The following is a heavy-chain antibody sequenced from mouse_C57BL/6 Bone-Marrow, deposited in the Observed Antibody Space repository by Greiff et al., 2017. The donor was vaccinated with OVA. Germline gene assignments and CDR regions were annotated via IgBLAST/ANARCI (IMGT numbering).Heavy chain of an antibody. Sequence: EVQRVESGGDLVKPGGSLKLSCAASGFTFSSYGMSWVRQTPDKRLEWVATISSGGSYTYYTDSVKGRSTISRDHAKNTLYLQMSSLKSEDAAMYYCARLDYGWFAYWGQGTLVTVSA. V-gene: IGHV5-6*01. J-gene: IGHJ3*01. D-gene: IGHD2-4*01. CDR3: ARLDYGWFAY. CDR1: GFTFSSYG. CDR2: ISSGGSYT.